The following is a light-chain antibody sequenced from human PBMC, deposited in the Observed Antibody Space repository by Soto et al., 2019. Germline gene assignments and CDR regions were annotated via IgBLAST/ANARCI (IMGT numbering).Light chain of an antibody. CDR2: GAS. J-gene: IGKJ1*01. CDR1: QSVSSSY. Sequence: EIVLTQSPGTLSLSPGERATLSCRASQSVSSSYLAWYQQKPGQAPRLLIYGASSRATDIPDRFSGSGSGTDFTLTISRLEPEDFEVYSCQQYGSSPPVTFVQGTKVDIK. CDR3: QQYGSSPPVT. V-gene: IGKV3-20*01.